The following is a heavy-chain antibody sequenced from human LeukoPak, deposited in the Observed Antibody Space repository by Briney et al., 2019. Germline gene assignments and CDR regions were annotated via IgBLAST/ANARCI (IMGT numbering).Heavy chain of an antibody. D-gene: IGHD3-22*01. CDR2: IYSGGST. J-gene: IGHJ3*02. CDR1: GLTVSSNY. Sequence: GGSLRLSCAASGLTVSSNYMSWVRQAPGKGLEWVSIIYSGGSTNYADSVKGRFTISRDNSKNTLYLQMNNLRAEDTAVYYYATGSDSSGYTAFDIWGQGTMVTVSS. CDR3: ATGSDSSGYTAFDI. V-gene: IGHV3-53*01.